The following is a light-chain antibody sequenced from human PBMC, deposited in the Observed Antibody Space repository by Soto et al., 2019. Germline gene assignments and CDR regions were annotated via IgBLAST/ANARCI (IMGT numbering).Light chain of an antibody. J-gene: IGLJ3*02. Sequence: QSVLTQAPSASGTPGQRVTISCSGSSSNIGSNYVYWYRQLPGTAPKLLIYSDTPRPSGVPDRFSGSKSGTSASLAISGLRSEDEADYYCSAWDGSLSGRVFGVGTKLNAL. CDR3: SAWDGSLSGRV. V-gene: IGLV1-47*02. CDR1: SSNIGSNY. CDR2: SDT.